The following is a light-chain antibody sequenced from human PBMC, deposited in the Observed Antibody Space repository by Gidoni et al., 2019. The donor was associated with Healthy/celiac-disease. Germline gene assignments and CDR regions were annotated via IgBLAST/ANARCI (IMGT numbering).Light chain of an antibody. V-gene: IGKV1-39*01. CDR2: AAS. CDR3: QQSYSTTPFT. CDR1: QSISSY. J-gene: IGKJ3*01. Sequence: IQMTQSPSSLSASVGDRVTSTCRASQSISSYLNWYQQKPGKAPKRLIYAASSLQSGVPSRFSGSGSGTDFTLTISSMQPEDFATYYCQQSYSTTPFTFGPGTKVDIK.